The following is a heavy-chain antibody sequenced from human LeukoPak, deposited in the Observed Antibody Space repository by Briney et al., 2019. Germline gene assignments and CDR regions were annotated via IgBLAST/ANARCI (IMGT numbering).Heavy chain of an antibody. J-gene: IGHJ4*02. CDR1: GFTFSSYW. D-gene: IGHD6-13*01. CDR2: INSDGSST. Sequence: PGGSLRLSCAASGFTFSSYWMHWVRQAPGKGLVWVSRINSDGSSTSYADSVKGRFTISRDNAKNTLYLQMNSLRAEDTAVYYCASARPSAAGHGNGYWGQGTLVTVSS. V-gene: IGHV3-74*01. CDR3: ASARPSAAGHGNGY.